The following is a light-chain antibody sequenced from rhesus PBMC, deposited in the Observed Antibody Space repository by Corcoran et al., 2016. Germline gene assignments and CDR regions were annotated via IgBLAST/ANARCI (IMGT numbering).Light chain of an antibody. CDR3: QKYNTSPRT. CDR2: GES. J-gene: IGKJ1*01. Sequence: EIVMTQSPATLSLSPGERATLSCRASQSVSSYVAWYQQQPEQAPRLLIYGESRLATGIPDRFSGIGSGTDFTLIISSLEPEDFAVYYCQKYNTSPRTFGQGTKVEIK. CDR1: QSVSSY. V-gene: IGKV3S9*01.